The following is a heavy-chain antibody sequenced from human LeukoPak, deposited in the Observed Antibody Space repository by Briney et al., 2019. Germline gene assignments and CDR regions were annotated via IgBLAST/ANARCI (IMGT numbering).Heavy chain of an antibody. CDR3: ARQQNWDDAFDI. CDR2: IFYSGRT. D-gene: IGHD6-13*01. J-gene: IGHJ3*02. CDR1: GGSISSYY. V-gene: IGHV4-59*01. Sequence: PSETLSLTCTVSGGSISSYYWNWIRQPPGKGLEWIGYIFYSGRTSYNPSLKSRVTLSVDTSKNQFSLKLSSVTAADTAVYYCARQQNWDDAFDIWGQGTMVTVSS.